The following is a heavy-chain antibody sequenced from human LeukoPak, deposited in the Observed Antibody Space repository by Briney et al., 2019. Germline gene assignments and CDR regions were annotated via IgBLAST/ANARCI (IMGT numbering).Heavy chain of an antibody. CDR3: ARARSGTVTSYYYYYMDV. D-gene: IGHD4-17*01. J-gene: IGHJ6*03. CDR1: SGSISSYY. CDR2: IYSSGST. V-gene: IGHV4-4*07. Sequence: SETLSLTCTVSSGSISSYYWSWIRQPAGKGLEWIGRIYSSGSTNYNPSLKSRVTMSVDTSKNQFSLKLSSVTAADTAVYYCARARSGTVTSYYYYYMDVWGKGTTVTVSS.